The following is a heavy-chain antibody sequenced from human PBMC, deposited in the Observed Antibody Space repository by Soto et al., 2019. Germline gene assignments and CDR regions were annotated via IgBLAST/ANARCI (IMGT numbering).Heavy chain of an antibody. D-gene: IGHD2-15*01. V-gene: IGHV3-48*02. CDR1: GFTFSSYS. CDR2: ISSSSSTI. CDR3: ARDGRGARYCSGGSCSDDAFDI. J-gene: IGHJ3*02. Sequence: GESLKISCAASGFTFSSYSMNWVRQAPGKGLEWVSYISSSSSTIYYADSVKGRFTISRDNAKNSLYLQMNSLRDEDTAVYYCARDGRGARYCSGGSCSDDAFDIRGQGTMVTVSS.